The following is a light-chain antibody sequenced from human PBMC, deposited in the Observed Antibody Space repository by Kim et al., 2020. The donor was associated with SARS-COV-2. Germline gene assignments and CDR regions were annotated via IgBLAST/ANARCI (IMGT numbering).Light chain of an antibody. Sequence: HRVTNSCASTSFNIGTGFDVYWYQQLPGTAPKLLIHGNAIRPSGAPDLFCSSKSVTPASLAITGLKSEDEADYHCQAYDNSLTIFIFGPGAKVTVL. CDR2: GNA. CDR1: SFNIGTGFD. J-gene: IGLJ1*01. V-gene: IGLV1-40*01. CDR3: QAYDNSLTIFI.